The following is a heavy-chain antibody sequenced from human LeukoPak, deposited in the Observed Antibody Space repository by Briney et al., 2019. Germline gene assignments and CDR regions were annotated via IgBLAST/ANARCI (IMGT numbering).Heavy chain of an antibody. CDR3: ARAQNDYGDPKALYFDY. J-gene: IGHJ4*02. V-gene: IGHV3-23*01. D-gene: IGHD4-17*01. Sequence: GGSLRLSCAASGFTFTNYAMSWVRQTPGKGLEWVSTTTGTTTATYHADSVKGRFTISRDNSQNTLYLQMNSLRAEDTAVYYCARAQNDYGDPKALYFDYWGQGTLVTVSS. CDR2: TTGTTTAT. CDR1: GFTFTNYA.